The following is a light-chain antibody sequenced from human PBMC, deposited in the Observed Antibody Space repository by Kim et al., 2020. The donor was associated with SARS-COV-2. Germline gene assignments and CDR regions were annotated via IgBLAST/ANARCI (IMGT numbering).Light chain of an antibody. CDR1: SSDVGSKNH. V-gene: IGLV2-14*04. CDR2: DVS. Sequence: GPSITISSTGTSSDVGSKNHVSWYQQHPGKAPKLMIYDVSKRPSGVSNRFSGSKSGNTASLTISGLQAEDEADYYCSSYTSSSTWVFGGGTQLTVL. J-gene: IGLJ3*02. CDR3: SSYTSSSTWV.